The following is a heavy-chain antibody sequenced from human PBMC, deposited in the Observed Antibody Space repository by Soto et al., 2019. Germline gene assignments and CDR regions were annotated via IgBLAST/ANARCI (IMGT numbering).Heavy chain of an antibody. CDR1: GFTFSDFW. Sequence: GGSLRLSCAASGFTFSDFWMSWVRQPPGKGLEWVAIIKQDGSEKYYVDSVKGRFTISRDNAKNSLFLQLNSLRADDTAVYYCARVPSIHTGVGVIFPNWLDPWGQGTLVTVSS. CDR3: ARVPSIHTGVGVIFPNWLDP. J-gene: IGHJ5*02. V-gene: IGHV3-7*01. CDR2: IKQDGSEK. D-gene: IGHD2-21*01.